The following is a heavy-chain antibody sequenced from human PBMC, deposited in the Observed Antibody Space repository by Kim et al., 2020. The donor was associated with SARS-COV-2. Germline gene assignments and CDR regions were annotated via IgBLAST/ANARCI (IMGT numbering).Heavy chain of an antibody. Sequence: SVKGRFTISRDNSKNTLYLQMNSLRAEDTAVYYCTKVGSAGWELRMPFDYWGQGTLVTVSS. J-gene: IGHJ4*02. V-gene: IGHV3-23*01. D-gene: IGHD1-26*01. CDR3: TKVGSAGWELRMPFDY.